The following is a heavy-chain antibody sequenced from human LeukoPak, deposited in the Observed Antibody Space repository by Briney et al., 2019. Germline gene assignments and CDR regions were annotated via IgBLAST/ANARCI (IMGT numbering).Heavy chain of an antibody. D-gene: IGHD3-22*01. CDR3: ARGRGVIVGNYFDY. V-gene: IGHV1-8*01. CDR1: GYTFTSYD. Sequence: ASVKVSCKASGYTFTSYDINWVRQAPGQGLEWMGWMNPNSGNTGYAQKFQGRVTMTRNTSISTAYMELSSLRSEDTAVYYCARGRGVIVGNYFDYWGQGTLVTVSS. CDR2: MNPNSGNT. J-gene: IGHJ4*02.